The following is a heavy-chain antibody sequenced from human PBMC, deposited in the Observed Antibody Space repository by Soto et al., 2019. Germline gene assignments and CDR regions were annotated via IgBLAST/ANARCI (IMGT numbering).Heavy chain of an antibody. Sequence: QVQLVQSGAEVKKPGSSVKVSCKASGGTFSSYAISWVRQAPGQGLEWMGGIIPIFGTANYAQKFQGRVTITADKSTSTSYMELSSLRSEDTAVYYCAREPKREAYSSSVDYWGQGTLVTVSS. J-gene: IGHJ4*02. D-gene: IGHD6-6*01. CDR3: AREPKREAYSSSVDY. CDR1: GGTFSSYA. V-gene: IGHV1-69*06. CDR2: IIPIFGTA.